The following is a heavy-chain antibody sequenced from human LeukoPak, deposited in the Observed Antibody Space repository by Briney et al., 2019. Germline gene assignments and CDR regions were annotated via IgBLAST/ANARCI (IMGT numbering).Heavy chain of an antibody. D-gene: IGHD6-19*01. J-gene: IGHJ2*01. V-gene: IGHV3-9*01. CDR3: AKGSSGWHIDYWYFDL. CDR1: GFTFDDYA. Sequence: AGGSLRLSCAASGFTFDDYAMHWVRQAPGKGLEWVSGISWNSGSIGYADSVKGRFTISRDNAKNSLYLQMNSLRAEDTALYYCAKGSSGWHIDYWYFDLWGRGTLVTVSS. CDR2: ISWNSGSI.